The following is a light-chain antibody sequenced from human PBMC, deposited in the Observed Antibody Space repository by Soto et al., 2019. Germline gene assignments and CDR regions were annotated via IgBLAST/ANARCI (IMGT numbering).Light chain of an antibody. CDR3: QQSYSTPST. J-gene: IGKJ3*01. CDR2: AAS. Sequence: DIQMTQSPSSLSASVGDSVTITCRASQSISNYLNWYQQKPGKAPKLLVYAASSLQSGVPSRFSGGGSGTDFTLTISSLQPEDFATYYCQQSYSTPSTFGPGTKVDIK. CDR1: QSISNY. V-gene: IGKV1-39*01.